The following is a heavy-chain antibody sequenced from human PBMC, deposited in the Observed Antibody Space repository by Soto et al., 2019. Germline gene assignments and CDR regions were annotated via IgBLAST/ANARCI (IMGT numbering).Heavy chain of an antibody. J-gene: IGHJ3*02. D-gene: IGHD3-10*01. V-gene: IGHV3-33*01. Sequence: QVQLVESGGGVVQPGRSLRLSCAASGFTFSSYGMHWVRQAPGKGLEWVAVIWYDGSNKYYADSVKGRFTISRDNSKNTLYLQRNSLRAEDTAVYYCARDRGYYGSGEGAFDIWGQGTMVTVSS. CDR1: GFTFSSYG. CDR3: ARDRGYYGSGEGAFDI. CDR2: IWYDGSNK.